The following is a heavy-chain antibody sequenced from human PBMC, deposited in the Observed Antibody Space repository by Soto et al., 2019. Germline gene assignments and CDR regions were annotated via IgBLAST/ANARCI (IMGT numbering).Heavy chain of an antibody. CDR1: GVIFSSYW. D-gene: IGHD6-19*01. V-gene: IGHV3-74*01. J-gene: IGHJ4*02. Sequence: ELPLVESGGGLVQPGGSLRLSCAASGVIFSSYWMHWVRQAPGKGLVWVSRINRDGNNTSYADSMKGRFTISRDNAKNTLYLQMNSLRAEDTAVYYCASEYSSGWNPLGYWGQGTLVTVSS. CDR2: INRDGNNT. CDR3: ASEYSSGWNPLGY.